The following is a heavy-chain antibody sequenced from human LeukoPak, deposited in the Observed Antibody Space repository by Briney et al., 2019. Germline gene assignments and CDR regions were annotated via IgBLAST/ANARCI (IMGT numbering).Heavy chain of an antibody. J-gene: IGHJ4*02. CDR1: GFTFSNVW. V-gene: IGHV3-15*05. CDR3: TWMATIFTVDY. CDR2: IKSKTDGGTT. Sequence: PGGSLRLSCAASGFTFSNVWMSWVRQAPGKGLEWVGHIKSKTDGGTTDYAAPVKGRFTISRDDSKNTLYLQMNSLRTEDTGMYFCTWMATIFTVDYWGQGTLVTVSS. D-gene: IGHD5-12*01.